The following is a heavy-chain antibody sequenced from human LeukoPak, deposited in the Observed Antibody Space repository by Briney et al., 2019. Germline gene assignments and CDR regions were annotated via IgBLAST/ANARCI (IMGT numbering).Heavy chain of an antibody. J-gene: IGHJ4*02. CDR3: TRDRAYGALDY. D-gene: IGHD4/OR15-4a*01. V-gene: IGHV3-7*01. CDR1: GFIFSDFW. Sequence: GGSLRLSCTASGFIFSDFWMTWARQAPGKGLEWVANIKQDGSEKYYVDSVKGRFTISRDNAKNSVYLQMISLRDEDTAVYYCTRDRAYGALDYWGQGTLVTVSS. CDR2: IKQDGSEK.